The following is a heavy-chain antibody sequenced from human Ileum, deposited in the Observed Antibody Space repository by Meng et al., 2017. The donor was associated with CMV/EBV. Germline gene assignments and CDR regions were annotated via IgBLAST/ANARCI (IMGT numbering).Heavy chain of an antibody. D-gene: IGHD1-1*01. CDR3: AKDTTPDSRFNLDH. V-gene: IGHV3-23*03. CDR2: IYCDSSGR. Sequence: GGSLRLSCSASGFAFSIYSMNWVRQAPGKGLEWVSIIYCDSSGRIYADSVKGRFTISRDNSKGMVYLEMNSLRADDTAVYFCAKDTTPDSRFNLDHWGQGTLVTVSS. J-gene: IGHJ4*02. CDR1: GFAFSIYS.